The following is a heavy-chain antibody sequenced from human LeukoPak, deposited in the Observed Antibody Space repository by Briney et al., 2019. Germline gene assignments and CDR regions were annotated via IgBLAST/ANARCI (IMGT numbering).Heavy chain of an antibody. D-gene: IGHD3-9*01. Sequence: LAGGSLRLSCAASGFTFSSYAMSWVRQAPGKGLEWVSAISGSGGSTYYADSVKGRFTISRDNSKNTLYLQMNSLRAEDTAVYYCAKEGDILTGYIRRITNYFDYWGQGTLVTVSS. V-gene: IGHV3-23*01. CDR2: ISGSGGST. CDR3: AKEGDILTGYIRRITNYFDY. J-gene: IGHJ4*02. CDR1: GFTFSSYA.